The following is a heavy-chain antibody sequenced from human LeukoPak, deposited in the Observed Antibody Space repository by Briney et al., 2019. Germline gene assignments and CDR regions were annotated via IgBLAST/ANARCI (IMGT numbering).Heavy chain of an antibody. CDR2: FDPEDGET. CDR3: ARGPPNWGFDL. V-gene: IGHV1-24*01. Sequence: GASVKVSCKVSGYTLTELSMHWVRQAPGKGLEWMGGFDPEDGETIYAQKFQGRVTMTRDTSISTAYMELSSLRSEDTAVYFCARGPPNWGFDLWGQGTMVTVSS. D-gene: IGHD7-27*01. CDR1: GYTLTELS. J-gene: IGHJ3*01.